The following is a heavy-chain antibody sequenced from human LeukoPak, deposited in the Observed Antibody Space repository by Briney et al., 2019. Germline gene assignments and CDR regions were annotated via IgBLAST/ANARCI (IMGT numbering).Heavy chain of an antibody. V-gene: IGHV3-23*01. J-gene: IGHJ4*02. CDR1: GFTFSSYA. Sequence: PGGSLRLSCAASGFTFSSYAMSWVRQAPGKGLEWVSAISGSGGSTYYADSVKGRFTISRDNSKNTLYLQMDSLRPEDTAVYYCVRDSRQSSGWHFDYWGQGTLVTVSS. CDR3: VRDSRQSSGWHFDY. D-gene: IGHD6-19*01. CDR2: ISGSGGST.